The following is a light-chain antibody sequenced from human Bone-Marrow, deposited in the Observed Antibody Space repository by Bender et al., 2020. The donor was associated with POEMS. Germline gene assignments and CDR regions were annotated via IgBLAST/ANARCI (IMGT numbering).Light chain of an antibody. V-gene: IGLV3-1*01. J-gene: IGLJ2*01. CDR2: EDR. CDR3: QAWGTWTHAV. Sequence: SYELTQPPSLSVSPGQTVTITCSGDKLGDKYTSWYQQKAGQSPVVVIYEDRKRPSGIPERFSGSNSGNTATLTISGTQPMDEADYYCQAWGTWTHAVFGGGTKLTVL. CDR1: KLGDKY.